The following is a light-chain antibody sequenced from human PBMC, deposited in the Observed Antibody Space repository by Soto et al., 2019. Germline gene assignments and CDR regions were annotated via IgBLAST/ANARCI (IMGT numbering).Light chain of an antibody. Sequence: DIQMTQSPSTLSASVGDRVTITCRASQSISSWLAWYQQKPGKAPKLLIYDASSLETGVPSRFSGSGSGTEFTLTISSLQPDDLAAFYCQQYSTYPWTCGQGTKGDIK. J-gene: IGKJ1*01. CDR2: DAS. CDR1: QSISSW. V-gene: IGKV1-5*01. CDR3: QQYSTYPWT.